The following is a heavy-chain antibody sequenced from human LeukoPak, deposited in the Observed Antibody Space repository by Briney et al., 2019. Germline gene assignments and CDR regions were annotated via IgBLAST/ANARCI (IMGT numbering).Heavy chain of an antibody. V-gene: IGHV3-7*01. D-gene: IGHD2-2*01. CDR2: IKQDGSEK. CDR3: ARDNTSPALYYYYYMDV. J-gene: IGHJ6*03. CDR1: GFTFSSYW. Sequence: GGSLRLSCAASGFTFSSYWMSWVRQAPGKGLEWVANIKQDGSEKYYVDSVKGRFTISRDNAKNSLYLQMNSLRAEDTAVYYCARDNTSPALYYYYYMDVWGKGTTVTISS.